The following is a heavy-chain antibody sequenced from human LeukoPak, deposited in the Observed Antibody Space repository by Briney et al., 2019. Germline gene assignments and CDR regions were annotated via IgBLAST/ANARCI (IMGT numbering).Heavy chain of an antibody. V-gene: IGHV3-23*01. CDR2: ISGSGGST. CDR1: GFTFSSYA. CDR3: AKDIPPCSSTSCYAGAPTCFDY. J-gene: IGHJ4*02. D-gene: IGHD2-2*01. Sequence: TGGSLRLSCAASGFTFSSYAVSWVRQAPGKGLEWVSAISGSGGSTYYADSVKGRFTISRDNSKNTLYLQMNSLRAEDTAVYYCAKDIPPCSSTSCYAGAPTCFDYWGQGTLVTVSS.